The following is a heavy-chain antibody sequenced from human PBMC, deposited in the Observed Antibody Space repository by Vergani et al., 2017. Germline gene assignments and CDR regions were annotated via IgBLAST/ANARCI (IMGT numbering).Heavy chain of an antibody. CDR3: ARLYGRDSSGSKYFDY. CDR1: GYSFTNYW. Sequence: EVQLVQSGAEVKKPGESLKISCQISGYSFTNYWIGWVRQMPGKGLEWMGIIHTADSDTRYSPSFQGQVTISVDKSISTVYLQRSSLGASDSAMYYCARLYGRDSSGSKYFDYWGQGTLVTVSS. J-gene: IGHJ4*02. D-gene: IGHD3-22*01. CDR2: IHTADSDT. V-gene: IGHV5-51*01.